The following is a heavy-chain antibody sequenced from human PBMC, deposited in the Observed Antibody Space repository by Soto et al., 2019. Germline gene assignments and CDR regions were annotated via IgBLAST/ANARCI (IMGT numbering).Heavy chain of an antibody. CDR2: IYYTGST. V-gene: IGHV4-31*03. CDR3: ARIEMASIK. CDR1: GASIRSGGFY. Sequence: SETLSLTCSVSGASIRSGGFYWSWLRQSPGKGLEWIGHIYYTGSTFASPSLKGRLTISLDTSKNQFSLDLSSVTAADTAMYYCARIEMASIKWGRGTLVTVSS. J-gene: IGHJ4*02. D-gene: IGHD5-12*01.